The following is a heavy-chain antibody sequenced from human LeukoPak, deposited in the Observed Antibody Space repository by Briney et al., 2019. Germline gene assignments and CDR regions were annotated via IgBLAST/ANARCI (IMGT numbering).Heavy chain of an antibody. D-gene: IGHD3-3*01. J-gene: IGHJ4*02. CDR3: ARDLSIFVRDTPDY. CDR1: GYTFSSYW. Sequence: GGSLKLSCAASGYTFSSYWMSWVRQAPGQGLEWVANIKQDGSEKCYVESVKSRFTISRDKAKNSLYLQMNSLRSEDTAVYYCARDLSIFVRDTPDYWGERTLVTVSS. CDR2: IKQDGSEK. V-gene: IGHV3-7*01.